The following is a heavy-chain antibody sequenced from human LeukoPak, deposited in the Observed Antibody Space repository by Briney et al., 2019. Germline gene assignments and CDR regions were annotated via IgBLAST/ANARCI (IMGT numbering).Heavy chain of an antibody. D-gene: IGHD5-24*01. CDR1: GFTFSSYA. Sequence: PGGSLRLSCAASGFTFSSYAMSWVRQAPGKGLEWVSAISGSGGSTYYADSVKGRFTISRDNSKNTLYLQMNSLRAEDTAVYYCAKGGETKMATTLTYLGWGQGTLVTVSS. J-gene: IGHJ4*02. CDR2: ISGSGGST. V-gene: IGHV3-23*01. CDR3: AKGGETKMATTLTYLG.